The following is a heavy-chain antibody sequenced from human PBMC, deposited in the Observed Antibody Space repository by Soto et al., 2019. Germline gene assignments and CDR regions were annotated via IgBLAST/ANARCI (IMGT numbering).Heavy chain of an antibody. V-gene: IGHV3-33*01. CDR1: GFTFSSYG. Sequence: QVQLVESGGGVVQPGRSLRLSCAASGFTFSSYGMHWVHQAPGKGLEWVAVIWYDGSNKYYADSVKGRFTISRDNSKNTLYLQMNSLRAEDTAVNYCASVDTAMGLGYYGMDVWGQGTTVTVSS. CDR2: IWYDGSNK. J-gene: IGHJ6*02. D-gene: IGHD5-18*01. CDR3: ASVDTAMGLGYYGMDV.